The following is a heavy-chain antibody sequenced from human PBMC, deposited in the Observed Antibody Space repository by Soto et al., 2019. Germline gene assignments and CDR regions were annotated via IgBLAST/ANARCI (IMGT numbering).Heavy chain of an antibody. CDR2: ISGSGSTT. CDR1: GFTFSSHA. CDR3: AKDVHYDILTGIEYFLQ. D-gene: IGHD3-9*01. J-gene: IGHJ1*01. V-gene: IGHV3-23*01. Sequence: EVQLLESGGGVVQPGGSLRISCAASGFTFSSHAMSWVRQAPGKGLEWVSAISGSGSTTKYTNSVKGRFTISRDNSKNMLYLQMNSLRVDDTAVYYCAKDVHYDILTGIEYFLQWGQGTLVIVPS.